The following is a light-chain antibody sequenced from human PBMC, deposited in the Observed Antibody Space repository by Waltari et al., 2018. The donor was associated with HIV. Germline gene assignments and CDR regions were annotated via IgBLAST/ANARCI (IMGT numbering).Light chain of an antibody. CDR2: GAS. V-gene: IGKV3-20*01. Sequence: EIVLTQSPDTLSLSPGERAPLACRASQRVTSDYLAWYQQKPGQPPRLLIYGASTRATGIADRFSGSGSGTDFTLTISRLEPEDFAVYYCQQYGTTPTFGQGTTVEI. CDR3: QQYGTTPT. CDR1: QRVTSDY. J-gene: IGKJ1*01.